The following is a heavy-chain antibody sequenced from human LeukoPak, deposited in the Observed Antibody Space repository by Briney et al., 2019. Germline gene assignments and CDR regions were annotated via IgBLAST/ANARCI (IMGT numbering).Heavy chain of an antibody. CDR3: ARECGGDCYRAFDY. CDR2: IYTSGST. CDR1: GGSISSGGYY. V-gene: IGHV4-61*02. J-gene: IGHJ4*02. D-gene: IGHD2-21*01. Sequence: SETLSLTCTVSGGSISSGGYYWSWIRQPAGKGLEWIGRIYTSGSTNYNPSLKSRVTISVDTSKNQFSLKLSSVTAADTAVYYCARECGGDCYRAFDYWGQGTLVTVSS.